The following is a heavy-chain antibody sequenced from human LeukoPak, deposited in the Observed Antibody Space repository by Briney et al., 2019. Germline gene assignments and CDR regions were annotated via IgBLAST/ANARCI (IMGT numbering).Heavy chain of an antibody. J-gene: IGHJ3*02. CDR3: ARGSRGSSGWYEVGAFDI. Sequence: NASGTLSLTCAVYGGSFSGYYWSWIRQPPGKGLEWIGEINHSGSTNYNPSLKSRVTISVDTSKNQFSLKLSSVTAADTAVYYCARGSRGSSGWYEVGAFDIWGQGTMVTVSS. CDR2: INHSGST. CDR1: GGSFSGYY. D-gene: IGHD6-19*01. V-gene: IGHV4-34*01.